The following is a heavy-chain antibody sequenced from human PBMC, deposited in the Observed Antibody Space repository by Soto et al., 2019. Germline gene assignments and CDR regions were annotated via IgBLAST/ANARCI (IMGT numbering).Heavy chain of an antibody. CDR3: ARSTYYYDSSGYDLIDY. Sequence: LSLTCTVSVGSISSYYWSWIRQPPGKGLEWIGYIYYSGSTNYNPSLKSRVTISVDTSKNQFSLKLSSVTAADTAVYYCARSTYYYDSSGYDLIDYWGQGTLVTVSS. CDR2: IYYSGST. CDR1: VGSISSYY. D-gene: IGHD3-22*01. J-gene: IGHJ4*02. V-gene: IGHV4-59*01.